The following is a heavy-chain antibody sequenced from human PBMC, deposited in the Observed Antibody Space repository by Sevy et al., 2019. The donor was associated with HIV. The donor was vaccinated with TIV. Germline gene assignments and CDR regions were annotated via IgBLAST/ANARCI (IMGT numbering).Heavy chain of an antibody. J-gene: IGHJ4*02. CDR3: AKAVVDTAMVRGFDY. V-gene: IGHV3-23*01. CDR2: ISGSGGST. Sequence: GGSLRLSCAASGFTFSSYAMSWVRQAPGKGLEWVSAISGSGGSTYYADSVKGRFTISRDNSKNTLYLQMNILRAEDTAVYYCAKAVVDTAMVRGFDYWGQGTLVTVSS. D-gene: IGHD5-18*01. CDR1: GFTFSSYA.